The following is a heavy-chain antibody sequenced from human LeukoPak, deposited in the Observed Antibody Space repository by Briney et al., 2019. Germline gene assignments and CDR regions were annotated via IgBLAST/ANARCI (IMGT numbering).Heavy chain of an antibody. CDR1: GYSFTSYY. Sequence: ASVKVSCKASGYSFTSYYMHWVRQAPGQGLEWMGGIIPIFGTANYAQKFQGRVTITADEFTTTAYMELSSLRSEDTAVYYCARDKPNGDSPGWGQGTLVTVSS. J-gene: IGHJ4*02. CDR3: ARDKPNGDSPG. D-gene: IGHD4-17*01. CDR2: IIPIFGTA. V-gene: IGHV1-69*13.